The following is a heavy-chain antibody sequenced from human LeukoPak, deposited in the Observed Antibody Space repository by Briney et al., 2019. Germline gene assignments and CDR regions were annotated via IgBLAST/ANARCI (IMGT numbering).Heavy chain of an antibody. CDR3: ARDYYDILTGLYYYYYMDV. V-gene: IGHV3-21*01. Sequence: KSGGSLRLSCAASGFTFSTYTMNWVRQAPGKGLEWVSSISSSSSYIYYADSVKGRFTISRDNAKNSLYLQMNSLRAEDTAVYYCARDYYDILTGLYYYYYMDVWGKGTTVTVSS. CDR1: GFTFSTYT. CDR2: ISSSSSYI. J-gene: IGHJ6*03. D-gene: IGHD3-9*01.